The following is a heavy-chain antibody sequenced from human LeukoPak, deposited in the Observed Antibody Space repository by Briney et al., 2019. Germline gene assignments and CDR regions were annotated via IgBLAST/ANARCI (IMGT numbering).Heavy chain of an antibody. CDR2: ISGSGGSA. CDR1: GFTFSTYT. J-gene: IGHJ4*02. CDR3: AKPARTDYADY. D-gene: IGHD1-14*01. Sequence: GGSLRLSCAASGFTFSTYTMNWVRQAPGKGLEWVSSISGSGGSAYYADSVKGRFTISRDNSKNTLYLQMNSLRAEDTAVYYCAKPARTDYADYWGQGTLVTVSS. V-gene: IGHV3-23*01.